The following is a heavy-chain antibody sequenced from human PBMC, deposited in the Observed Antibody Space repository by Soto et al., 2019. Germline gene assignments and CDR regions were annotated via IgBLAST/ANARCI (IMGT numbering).Heavy chain of an antibody. D-gene: IGHD6-19*01. CDR1: GFTFSSYW. V-gene: IGHV3-7*01. CDR3: ARQWLAGRYNWFDP. CDR2: IKQDGSEK. Sequence: GGSLRLSCAASGFTFSSYWMTWVRQAPGKGLEWVANIKQDGSEKYYVDSVKGRFTISRDNAKNSLYLQMNSLRAEDTAVYYCARQWLAGRYNWFDPWGQGTLVTVSS. J-gene: IGHJ5*02.